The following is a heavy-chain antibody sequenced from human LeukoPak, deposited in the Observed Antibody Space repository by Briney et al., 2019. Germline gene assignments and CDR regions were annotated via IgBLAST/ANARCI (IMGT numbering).Heavy chain of an antibody. D-gene: IGHD4-17*01. V-gene: IGHV3-53*01. CDR1: GFTVSSNY. CDR2: IYSGGST. CDR3: ARSLTVTTYFDY. Sequence: PGGSPRLSCAASGFTVSSNYMSWVRQAPGKGLEWVSVIYSGGSTYYADSVKGRFTISRDSSKNTLYLQMNSLRAEDTAVYYCARSLTVTTYFDYWGQGTLVTVSS. J-gene: IGHJ4*02.